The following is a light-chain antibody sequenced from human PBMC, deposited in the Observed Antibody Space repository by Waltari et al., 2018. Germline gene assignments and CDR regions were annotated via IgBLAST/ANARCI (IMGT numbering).Light chain of an antibody. CDR3: QQYYSSLPVT. Sequence: DIVMTPSPDSLAVSLGERATINCKSSQSVLYSSNNMNYLAWYQQKPGQPPKLLIYWASTRESGVPDRFSGSGSGTDFTLAISSLQPEDVAVYYCQQYYSSLPVTFGQGTRLEIK. J-gene: IGKJ5*01. V-gene: IGKV4-1*01. CDR1: QSVLYSSNNMNY. CDR2: WAS.